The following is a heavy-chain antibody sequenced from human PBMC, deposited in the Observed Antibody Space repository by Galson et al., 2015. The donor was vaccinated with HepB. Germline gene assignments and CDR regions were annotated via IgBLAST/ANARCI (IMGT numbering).Heavy chain of an antibody. CDR1: GGSISSSSYY. Sequence: ETLSLTCTVSGGSISSSSYYWGWIRQPPGKGLEWIGSIYYSGSTYYNPSLKSRVTISVDTSKNQFSLKLSSVTAADTAVYYCARHEDIAVYSSGWWKLDVWGQGTTVTVSS. J-gene: IGHJ6*02. CDR3: ARHEDIAVYSSGWWKLDV. V-gene: IGHV4-39*01. CDR2: IYYSGST. D-gene: IGHD6-19*01.